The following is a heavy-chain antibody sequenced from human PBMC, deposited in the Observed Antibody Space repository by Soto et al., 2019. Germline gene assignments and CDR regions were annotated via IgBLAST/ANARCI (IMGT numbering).Heavy chain of an antibody. CDR2: VYAGGST. CDR1: GFSVSSHY. J-gene: IGHJ5*02. CDR3: ARSAVKYWVDT. V-gene: IGHV3-66*01. Sequence: EVQLVESGGGLVQPGGSLRLSCAASGFSVSSHYMWWVRQAPGKGLEWVSVVYAGGSTYYADAVKGRCTISRDNSKNTLNLQKNSMIAEDTAVYYCARSAVKYWVDTLGQGTLVTVCS.